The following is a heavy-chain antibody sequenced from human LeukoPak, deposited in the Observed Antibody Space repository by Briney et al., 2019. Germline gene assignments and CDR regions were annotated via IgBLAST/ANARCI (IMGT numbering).Heavy chain of an antibody. D-gene: IGHD6-13*01. Sequence: ASVKVSCKTSGYTFTNYGISWVRQAPGLGLEWMGWISAYNGNTNYAQKVQGRVAMTTDTSTSTAYMELRSLRFDDTAVYYCARDQSVRLLQTSSTYFKHVFAIWGQGSMVTVSS. CDR2: ISAYNGNT. CDR1: GYTFTNYG. J-gene: IGHJ3*02. V-gene: IGHV1-18*01. CDR3: ARDQSVRLLQTSSTYFKHVFAI.